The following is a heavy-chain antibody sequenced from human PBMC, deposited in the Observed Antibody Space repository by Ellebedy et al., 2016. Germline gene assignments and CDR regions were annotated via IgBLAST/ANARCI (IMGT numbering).Heavy chain of an antibody. CDR1: GFTFSDRY. Sequence: GGSLRLSCAASGFTFSDRYMTWIRQAPGKGLEWLSYISTSGSSTTYADSVKGRFTISRDNAKNLLFLHMNSLRAEDTAVFYCARGYSGNAFDIWGQGTMVTVSS. CDR3: ARGYSGNAFDI. CDR2: ISTSGSST. J-gene: IGHJ3*02. V-gene: IGHV3-11*06. D-gene: IGHD2-15*01.